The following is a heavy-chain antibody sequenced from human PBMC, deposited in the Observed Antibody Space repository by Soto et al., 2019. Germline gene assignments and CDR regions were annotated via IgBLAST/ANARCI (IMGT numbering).Heavy chain of an antibody. V-gene: IGHV3-7*02. Sequence: EVHLEESGGGLVQPGGSLRLSCETSGFTFSSRWMTWVRQVPGKGLEWVANIKQDENGKDYVDSVKGRFTISRDNAKNSLSLQMNSLRAEDTAVYYCATHDGTAAAGLVLEFWGQGTRVSVSS. CDR1: GFTFSSRW. D-gene: IGHD6-13*01. J-gene: IGHJ4*02. CDR3: ATHDGTAAAGLVLEF. CDR2: IKQDENGK.